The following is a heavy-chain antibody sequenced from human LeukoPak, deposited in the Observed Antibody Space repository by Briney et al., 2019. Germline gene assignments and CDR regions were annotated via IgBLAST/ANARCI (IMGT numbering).Heavy chain of an antibody. Sequence: ASVKVSCKASGYTFTSYGISWVRQAPGQGLEWMGWISAYNGNTNYAQKLQGRVTMTTDTSTSTAYMELRSLRSDDTAVYYCARDGPSRYCSSTSCSYGMDVWGQGTTVTVSS. CDR1: GYTFTSYG. D-gene: IGHD2-2*01. CDR2: ISAYNGNT. CDR3: ARDGPSRYCSSTSCSYGMDV. J-gene: IGHJ6*02. V-gene: IGHV1-18*01.